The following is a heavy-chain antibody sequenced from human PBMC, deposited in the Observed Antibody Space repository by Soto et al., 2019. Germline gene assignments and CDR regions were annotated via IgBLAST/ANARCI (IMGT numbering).Heavy chain of an antibody. V-gene: IGHV3-11*06. CDR1: GFTFNEYY. Sequence: LRLSCAASGFTFNEYYMSWIRQAPGKGLEWISYSSNSGTFARYADSVKGRFSISRDNAKNSLYLQINSLRGDDTAIYYCARSGDNYNLLDYWGQGTPVAVSS. CDR3: ARSGDNYNLLDY. J-gene: IGHJ4*02. D-gene: IGHD1-1*01. CDR2: SSNSGTFA.